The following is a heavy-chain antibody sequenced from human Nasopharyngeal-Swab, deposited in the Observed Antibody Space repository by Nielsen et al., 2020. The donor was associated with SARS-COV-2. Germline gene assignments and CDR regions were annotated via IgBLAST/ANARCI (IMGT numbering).Heavy chain of an antibody. Sequence: WIRQPPGKGLEWVSSISSSSYIYYADSVKGRFTISGDNAKNSLYLQMNSLRAEDTAVYYCARDGLDYDFWSAYFMDVWGQGTTVTVSS. D-gene: IGHD3-3*01. J-gene: IGHJ6*02. V-gene: IGHV3-69-1*01. CDR2: ISSSSYI. CDR3: ARDGLDYDFWSAYFMDV.